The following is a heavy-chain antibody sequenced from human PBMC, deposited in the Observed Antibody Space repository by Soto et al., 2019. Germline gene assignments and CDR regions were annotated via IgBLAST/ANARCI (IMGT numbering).Heavy chain of an antibody. CDR1: GLPSSNAG. CDR3: TTTKGRLEPPTNDF. J-gene: IGHJ4*02. CDR2: IKSDAYGGAI. D-gene: IGHD2-8*01. Sequence: EVQLVESGGGLVKPGGSFRLSVPGFGLPSSNAGMGWVRGVPGKGLEWVGRIKSDAYGGAIDYAAPVKGRFTISRDDSKNTLFLQMNNLRAEDTAVYSCTTTKGRLEPPTNDFWGQGTPVIVSS. V-gene: IGHV3-15*01.